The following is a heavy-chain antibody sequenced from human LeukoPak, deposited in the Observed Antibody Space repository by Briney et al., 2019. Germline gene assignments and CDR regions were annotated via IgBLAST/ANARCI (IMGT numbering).Heavy chain of an antibody. CDR2: ISSSGGST. V-gene: IGHV3-23*01. CDR1: GFTFSSYA. J-gene: IGHJ4*02. D-gene: IGHD6-13*01. CDR3: AKDVGSNGYSHY. Sequence: PGGSLRLSCAASGFTFSSYAMSWVRQAPGKGLEWVSGISSSGGSTYYEYSVKGRFTISRDNSKNTLDLQMNSLSAEDTAIYYCAKDVGSNGYSHYWGQGPLVTVSS.